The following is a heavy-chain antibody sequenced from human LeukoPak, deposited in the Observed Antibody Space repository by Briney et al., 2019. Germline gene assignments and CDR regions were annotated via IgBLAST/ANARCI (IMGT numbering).Heavy chain of an antibody. CDR1: GYIFTSYY. V-gene: IGHV1-46*01. CDR2: IDPRGGST. Sequence: GASVKVSCKASGYIFTSYYIHWVRRAPGQGLEWMGIIDPRGGSTTYAQNFQGSVTMTRDASTNTDYMELSSLRSDDTAVYYCARGGPVGNYDSSGYYLHWGQGTLVTVSS. CDR3: ARGGPVGNYDSSGYYLH. D-gene: IGHD3-22*01. J-gene: IGHJ4*02.